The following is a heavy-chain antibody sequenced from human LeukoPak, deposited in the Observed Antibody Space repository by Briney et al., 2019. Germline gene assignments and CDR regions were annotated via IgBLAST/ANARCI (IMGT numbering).Heavy chain of an antibody. Sequence: GGSLRLSCAASGFTLRRNWMHWVRQVPGKGLVWVSRISQDGSVTNSADSVQGRFTISRDDAKNTLYLQMNSLRAEDTAVYYCARALTDTRNGLDIRGQGTMVTVSS. D-gene: IGHD3-9*01. CDR2: ISQDGSVT. CDR3: ARALTDTRNGLDI. J-gene: IGHJ3*02. V-gene: IGHV3-74*01. CDR1: GFTLRRNW.